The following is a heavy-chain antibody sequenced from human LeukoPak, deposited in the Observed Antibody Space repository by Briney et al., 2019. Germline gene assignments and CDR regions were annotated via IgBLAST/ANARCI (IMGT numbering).Heavy chain of an antibody. D-gene: IGHD1-26*01. V-gene: IGHV4-34*01. CDR1: TGFPSGYY. CDR2: INHSGSA. Sequence: PSETMPPTIAVYTGFPSGYYWSWIRQPRSKELEWNGEINHSGSANYNPSLKSLVTISVDTSKNQFSLKLSSVTAADTAVYYCARGRGATGYWGQGTLVTVSS. J-gene: IGHJ4*02. CDR3: ARGRGATGY.